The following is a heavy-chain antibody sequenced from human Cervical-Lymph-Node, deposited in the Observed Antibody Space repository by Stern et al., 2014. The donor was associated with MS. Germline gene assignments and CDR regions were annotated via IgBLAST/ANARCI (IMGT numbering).Heavy chain of an antibody. CDR2: IRWNSDSI. J-gene: IGHJ5*02. CDR1: GFTFDDYA. V-gene: IGHV3-9*01. Sequence: QLVGSGGGLVQPGRSLRLSCAASGFTFDDYAMHWVRPAPGKGLEWVSGIRWNSDSIDYADSVKGRFTISRDNAKNSLYLQMNSLRAEDTALYSCAKDITRGYSSWGGWFDPWGQGTLVTVSS. D-gene: IGHD5-18*01. CDR3: AKDITRGYSSWGGWFDP.